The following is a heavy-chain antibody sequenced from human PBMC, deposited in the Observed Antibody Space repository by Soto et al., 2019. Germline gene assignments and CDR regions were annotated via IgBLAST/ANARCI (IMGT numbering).Heavy chain of an antibody. CDR3: ARGEVDTAMALDY. CDR1: GGSISSYY. Sequence: SETLSLTCTVSGGSISSYYWSWIRQPPGKGLEWIGYIYYSGSTNYNPSLKSRVTISVDTSKNQFSLKLSSVTAADTAVYYCARGEVDTAMALDYWGQGTLVTVSS. J-gene: IGHJ4*02. CDR2: IYYSGST. V-gene: IGHV4-59*01. D-gene: IGHD5-18*01.